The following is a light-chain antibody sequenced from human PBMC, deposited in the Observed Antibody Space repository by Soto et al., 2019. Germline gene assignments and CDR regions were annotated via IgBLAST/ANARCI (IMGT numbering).Light chain of an antibody. CDR1: SSNIGSHY. Sequence: QSVLTQPPSASGTPGQRVIISCSGSSSNIGSHYVFWFQQLPGTAPKLLLYRNDQRPSGVPDRFSGSKSGTSASLAISGLRSEDEADYYCAVWDDSLSGGVFGGGTKLTVL. V-gene: IGLV1-47*01. CDR2: RND. CDR3: AVWDDSLSGGV. J-gene: IGLJ3*02.